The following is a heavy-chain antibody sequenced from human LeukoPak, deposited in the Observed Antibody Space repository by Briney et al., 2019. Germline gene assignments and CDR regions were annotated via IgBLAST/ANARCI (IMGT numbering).Heavy chain of an antibody. CDR2: INHSGST. CDR3: ARGRRGYYYYYGMDV. J-gene: IGHJ6*02. Sequence: PSETLSLTCAVYGGSFSGYYWSWIRHPPGKGLECIGEINHSGSTNYNPSLKSRVTISVDTSKNQFSLKLSSVTAADTAVYYCARGRRGYYYYYGMDVWGQGTTVTVSS. V-gene: IGHV4-34*01. CDR1: GGSFSGYY.